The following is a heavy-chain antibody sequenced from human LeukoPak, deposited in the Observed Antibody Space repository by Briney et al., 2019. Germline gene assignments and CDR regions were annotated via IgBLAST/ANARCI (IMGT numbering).Heavy chain of an antibody. D-gene: IGHD5-18*01. CDR3: ARDLAYSRLDY. CDR2: INPDGNKK. J-gene: IGHJ4*02. Sequence: GGSLRLSCAVSGLTFSSSWMDWVRQAPGKGLEWVASINPDGNKKYSADSVKGRFTISRDNAENSLYLQMNSLRVEDTAFYYCARDLAYSRLDYGGQGILVTVS. V-gene: IGHV3-7*01. CDR1: GLTFSSSW.